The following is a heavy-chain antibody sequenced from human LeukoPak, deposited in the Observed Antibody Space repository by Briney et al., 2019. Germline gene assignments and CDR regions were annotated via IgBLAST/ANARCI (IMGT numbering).Heavy chain of an antibody. Sequence: ASVKVSCKVSGYSLTELSTHWVRQAPGKGLEWMGGVDPESGAAMYAQKLQGRVTMTEDTSTDTAYMELNSLTSDDTAVYYCATGPTMPEPNTSPGLLDFWGQGTLVTISS. D-gene: IGHD2-2*01. CDR2: VDPESGAA. J-gene: IGHJ4*02. V-gene: IGHV1-24*01. CDR3: ATGPTMPEPNTSPGLLDF. CDR1: GYSLTELS.